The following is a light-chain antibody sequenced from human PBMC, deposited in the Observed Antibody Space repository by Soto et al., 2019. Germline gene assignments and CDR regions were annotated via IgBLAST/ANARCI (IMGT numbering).Light chain of an antibody. CDR3: SSYTSSSTYV. V-gene: IGLV2-14*01. CDR2: DVT. J-gene: IGLJ1*01. CDR1: SSDVGAYDY. Sequence: QSALTQPASVSGSPGQSIAIACTGTSSDVGAYDYVSWYQQHPGKAPKVMIYDVTNRPSGVSNRFSGSKSGNTASLTISRLQAEDEADYYCSSYTSSSTYVFGTGTKVTVL.